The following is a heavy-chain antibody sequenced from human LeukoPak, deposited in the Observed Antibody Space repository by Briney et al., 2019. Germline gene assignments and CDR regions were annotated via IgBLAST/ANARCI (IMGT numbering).Heavy chain of an antibody. CDR2: INAGNGNT. Sequence: ASVKVSCKASGYTFTSYAMHWVRQAPGQRLEWMGWINAGNGNTKYSQKFQGRVTITRDTSASTAYMELSSLRSEDTAVYYCARGSTIWFGELLSNDAFDIWGQGTMVTVSS. V-gene: IGHV1-3*01. D-gene: IGHD3-10*01. CDR3: ARGSTIWFGELLSNDAFDI. CDR1: GYTFTSYA. J-gene: IGHJ3*02.